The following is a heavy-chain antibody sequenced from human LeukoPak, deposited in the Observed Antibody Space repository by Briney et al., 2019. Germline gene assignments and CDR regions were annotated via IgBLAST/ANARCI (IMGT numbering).Heavy chain of an antibody. Sequence: PSETLSLTCTVSGGSISSYYWSWIRQPPGKGLEWIGYIYYSGSTNYNPSLKSRVTMSVDTSKNQFSLKLSSVTAADTAVYYCARGPEWLFLYYMDVWGKGTTVTVSS. V-gene: IGHV4-59*12. CDR2: IYYSGST. CDR3: ARGPEWLFLYYMDV. D-gene: IGHD3-3*01. CDR1: GGSISSYY. J-gene: IGHJ6*03.